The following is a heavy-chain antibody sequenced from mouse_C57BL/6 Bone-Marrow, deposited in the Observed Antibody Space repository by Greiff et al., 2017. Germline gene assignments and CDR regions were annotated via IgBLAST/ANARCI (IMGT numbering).Heavy chain of an antibody. J-gene: IGHJ3*01. V-gene: IGHV3-6*01. CDR2: ISYDGSN. CDR1: GYSITSGYY. Sequence: EVQLQESGPGLVKPSQSLSLTCSVTGYSITSGYYWNWIRQFPGNKLEWMGYISYDGSNNYNPSLKNRISITRDTSKNQFFLKLNSVTTEDTATYYCARAEWFAYWGQGTLVTVSA. CDR3: ARAEWFAY.